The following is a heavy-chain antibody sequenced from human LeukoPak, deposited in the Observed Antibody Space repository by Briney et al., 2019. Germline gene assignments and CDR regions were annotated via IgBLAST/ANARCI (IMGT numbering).Heavy chain of an antibody. J-gene: IGHJ6*02. CDR3: ATYVKWAAGDV. D-gene: IGHD1-26*01. Sequence: GGSLRLSCTASEFTFSTYTMNWVRQAPGRGLEWLSYITYSSSTIKYADSVKGRFTISRDNAKNSLFLQMNSLRAEDTAIYYCATYVKWAAGDVWGQGTTVSVSS. CDR1: EFTFSTYT. CDR2: ITYSSSTI. V-gene: IGHV3-48*04.